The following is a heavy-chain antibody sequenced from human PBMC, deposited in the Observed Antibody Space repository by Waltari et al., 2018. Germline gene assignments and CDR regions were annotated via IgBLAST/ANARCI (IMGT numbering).Heavy chain of an antibody. V-gene: IGHV3-7*03. J-gene: IGHJ6*02. CDR1: GFTFSSYW. Sequence: EVQLLESGGGLVQPGGSLRLSCAASGFTFSSYWMSWVRQAPGKGLEWVANIKQDGSEKYYVDSVKGRFTISRDNAKNSLYLQMNSLRAEDTAVYYCARDKAGVYYGMDVWGQGTTVTVSS. CDR3: ARDKAGVYYGMDV. CDR2: IKQDGSEK. D-gene: IGHD3-10*01.